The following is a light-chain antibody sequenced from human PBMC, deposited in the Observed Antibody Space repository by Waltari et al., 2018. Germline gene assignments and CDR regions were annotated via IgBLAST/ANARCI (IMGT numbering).Light chain of an antibody. J-gene: IGKJ3*01. Sequence: EIVLTQSPGTLSLSPGERATLSCRASQSVASSSLAWYQQKPGQAPRLLIYATSNRATGIPDRCSGGGSGTDFTLTISRLEPEDFAVYYCQQYGSSRFTFGPGTKVDIK. CDR1: QSVASSS. V-gene: IGKV3-20*01. CDR2: ATS. CDR3: QQYGSSRFT.